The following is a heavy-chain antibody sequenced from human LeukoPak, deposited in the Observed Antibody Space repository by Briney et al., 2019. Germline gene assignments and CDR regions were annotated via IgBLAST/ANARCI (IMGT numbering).Heavy chain of an antibody. D-gene: IGHD3-10*01. Sequence: GGSLRHSCAASGFTFSSYGMHWVRQAPGKGLEWVAFIRYDGSNKYYADSVKGRFTISRDNSKNTLYLQMNSLRAEDTAVYYCAKDLGTMVRGVIVYWGQGTLVTVSS. V-gene: IGHV3-30*02. CDR1: GFTFSSYG. CDR2: IRYDGSNK. CDR3: AKDLGTMVRGVIVY. J-gene: IGHJ4*02.